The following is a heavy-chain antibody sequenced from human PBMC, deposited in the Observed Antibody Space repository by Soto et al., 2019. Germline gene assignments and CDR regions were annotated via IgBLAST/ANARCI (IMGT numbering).Heavy chain of an antibody. J-gene: IGHJ4*02. CDR3: ARGSLGPDY. CDR2: IFPTGNT. CDR1: SASLSNYY. V-gene: IGHV4-4*07. Sequence: QVQLQESGPGLVKPSETLSLTCTVSSASLSNYYWSWIRQSAGKGLEWIGRIFPTGNTDYNPSLRSRVTMSVDTSKNQFSLKLNSVTAADTAVYYCARGSLGPDYWGPGTLVTVSS. D-gene: IGHD1-26*01.